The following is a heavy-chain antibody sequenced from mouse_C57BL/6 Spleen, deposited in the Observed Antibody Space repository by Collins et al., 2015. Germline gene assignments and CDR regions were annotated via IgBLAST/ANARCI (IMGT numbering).Heavy chain of an antibody. CDR3: AYGNYGGYYFDY. Sequence: EVQLQQSGAELVKPGASVKLSCTASGFNIKDTYMHWVKQRPEQGLEWIGRIDPANGNTKYDPKFQGKATITADTSSNTAYLQLSSLTSEDTAVYYCAYGNYGGYYFDYWGQGTTLTVSS. D-gene: IGHD2-1*01. CDR2: IDPANGNT. V-gene: IGHV14-3*02. J-gene: IGHJ2*01. CDR1: GFNIKDTY.